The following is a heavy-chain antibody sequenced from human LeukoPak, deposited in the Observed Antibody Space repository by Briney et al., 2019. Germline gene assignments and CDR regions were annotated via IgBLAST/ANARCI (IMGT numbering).Heavy chain of an antibody. Sequence: PGGSLRLSCAASGFTFSDYYMSWIRQAPGKGLEWVSYISSSGSTIYYADSVKGRFTISRDNAKNTLYLQMNSLRAEDTAVYYCAGTVVVTAIPSPYFDYWGQGTLVTVSS. V-gene: IGHV3-11*04. CDR2: ISSSGSTI. CDR3: AGTVVVTAIPSPYFDY. CDR1: GFTFSDYY. D-gene: IGHD2-21*02. J-gene: IGHJ4*02.